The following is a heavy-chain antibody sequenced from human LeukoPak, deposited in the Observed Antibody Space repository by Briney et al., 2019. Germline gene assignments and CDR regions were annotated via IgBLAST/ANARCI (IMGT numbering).Heavy chain of an antibody. CDR3: AGSDTIGYLPREWDYWYFDR. CDR2: ISSTSSYI. CDR1: GFTVSSNY. V-gene: IGHV3-21*03. Sequence: PGGSLRLSCAASGFTVSSNYMSWVRQAPGKGLEWVSSISSTSSYIYYADSVKGRFTISRDNAKNSLYLQLNSLRAEDTAVYYCAGSDTIGYLPREWDYWYFDRWGRGTLVTVSS. J-gene: IGHJ2*01. D-gene: IGHD3-22*01.